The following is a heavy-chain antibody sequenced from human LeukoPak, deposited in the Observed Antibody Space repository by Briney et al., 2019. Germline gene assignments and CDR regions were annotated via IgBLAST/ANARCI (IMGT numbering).Heavy chain of an antibody. CDR3: AKVGAYGDYARHDY. D-gene: IGHD4-17*01. Sequence: SETLSLTCVVSGSSISSTYYWGWIRQPPGKGLEWIGCMFHSGDTYHNPSLKSRVTISADTSKNQFSLKLTSVTAADTAVYYCAKVGAYGDYARHDYWGQGTLVTVSS. J-gene: IGHJ4*02. CDR2: MFHSGDT. V-gene: IGHV4-38-2*01. CDR1: GSSISSTYY.